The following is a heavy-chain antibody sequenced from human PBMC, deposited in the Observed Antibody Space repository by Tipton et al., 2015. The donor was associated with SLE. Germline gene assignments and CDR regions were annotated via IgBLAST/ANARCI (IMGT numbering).Heavy chain of an antibody. D-gene: IGHD3-22*01. CDR2: IYSGGST. CDR1: GFTVSSNY. CDR3: ASRASSGYYSFDY. J-gene: IGHJ4*02. V-gene: IGHV3-53*04. Sequence: SLRLSCAASGFTVSSNYMSWVRQAPGKGLEWVSVIYSGGSTYYADPGKGRFTISRHNSKNTLYLQMNSLRAEDTAVYYCASRASSGYYSFDYWGQGTLVTVSS.